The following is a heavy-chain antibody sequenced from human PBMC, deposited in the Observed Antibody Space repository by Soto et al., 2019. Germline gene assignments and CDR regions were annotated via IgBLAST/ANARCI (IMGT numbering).Heavy chain of an antibody. CDR1: GFTFSSYG. CDR2: ISYDGSNK. Sequence: GGSLRLSCAASGFTFSSYGMHWVRQAQGKGLEWVAVISYDGSNKYYADSVKGRFTISRDNSKNTLYLQMNSMRAEDTAVYYCAGTDRGFYGMEVWGQGTTVTVSS. D-gene: IGHD2-8*02. J-gene: IGHJ6*02. V-gene: IGHV3-30*03. CDR3: AGTDRGFYGMEV.